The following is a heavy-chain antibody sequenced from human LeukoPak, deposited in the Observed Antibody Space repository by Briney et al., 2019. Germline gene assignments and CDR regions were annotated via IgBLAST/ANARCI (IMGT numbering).Heavy chain of an antibody. CDR2: IGPTGSDR. CDR1: GFTFSSYA. D-gene: IGHD1-14*01. V-gene: IGHV3-21*06. Sequence: GGSLRLSCAASGFTFSSYAMSWVRQAPGKGLEWVASIGPTGSDRYHADSIKGRFAISRDNANNFLYLQMNSLRAEDTAVYYCATETNGRHYDYWGQGTLLTVSS. J-gene: IGHJ4*02. CDR3: ATETNGRHYDY.